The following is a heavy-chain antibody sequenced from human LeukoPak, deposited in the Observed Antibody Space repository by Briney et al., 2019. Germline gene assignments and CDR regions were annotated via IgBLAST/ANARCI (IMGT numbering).Heavy chain of an antibody. CDR3: ATDWPVIAVAGTDY. D-gene: IGHD6-19*01. CDR2: FDPEDGET. V-gene: IGHV1-24*01. Sequence: GSSVKVSCKASGGTFSSYAISWVRQAPGQGLEWMGGFDPEDGETIYAQKFQGRVTMTEDTSTDTAYMELSSLRSEDTAVYYCATDWPVIAVAGTDYWGQGTLVTVSS. CDR1: GGTFSSYA. J-gene: IGHJ4*02.